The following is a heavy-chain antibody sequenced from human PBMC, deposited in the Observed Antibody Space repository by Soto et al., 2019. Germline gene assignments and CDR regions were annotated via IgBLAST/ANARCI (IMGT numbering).Heavy chain of an antibody. J-gene: IGHJ5*02. CDR1: GFSLNTPGVG. V-gene: IGHV2-5*02. D-gene: IGHD3-16*02. CDR3: ALKGFQTSYHYTEFFDP. CDR2: LYWDDDQ. Sequence: QITLKEPGPILVKPTETLTLTCTFSGFSLNTPGVGVGWIRQPPGKALEWLALLYWDDDQRYSPSLESRLTITKDTSTNRAVRTMANMDPVDTATYYCALKGFQTSYHYTEFFDPWGQGTLVTVSS.